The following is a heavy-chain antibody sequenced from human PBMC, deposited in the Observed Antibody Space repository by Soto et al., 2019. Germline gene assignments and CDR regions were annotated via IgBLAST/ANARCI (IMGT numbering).Heavy chain of an antibody. CDR1: GCSISSYY. CDR3: GRQSNTAMVRFYWFDP. J-gene: IGHJ5*02. V-gene: IGHV4-59*08. Sequence: PSETLSLTCTVSGCSISSYYWSWIRQPPGKGLEWIGYIYYSGSTNYNPSLKSRVTISVDTSKNQFSLKLSSVTAADTAVYYCGRQSNTAMVRFYWFDPWGQGTLVTVSS. CDR2: IYYSGST. D-gene: IGHD5-18*01.